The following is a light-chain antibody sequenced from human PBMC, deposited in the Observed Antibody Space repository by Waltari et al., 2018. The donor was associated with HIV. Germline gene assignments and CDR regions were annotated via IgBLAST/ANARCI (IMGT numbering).Light chain of an antibody. J-gene: IGKJ4*01. CDR2: WAS. Sequence: DIVMTQSPDSLVVSLGERATINCKSSQNVLSSSNNMNYLAWYQQKPGQPPKLLINWASTRESGVPERFSGSGSGTDFTLTISRLQAEDVAVYYCQQYYDTPLTFGGGTKVEIK. CDR1: QNVLSSSNNMNY. CDR3: QQYYDTPLT. V-gene: IGKV4-1*01.